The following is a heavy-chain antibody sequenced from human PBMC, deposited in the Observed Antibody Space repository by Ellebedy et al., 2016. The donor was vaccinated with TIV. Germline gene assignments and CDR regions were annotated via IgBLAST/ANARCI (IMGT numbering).Heavy chain of an antibody. J-gene: IGHJ4*02. CDR3: GRARDGRSEF. CDR2: TINKANSYTT. D-gene: IGHD1-26*01. CDR1: GFTFSDHY. Sequence: GESLKISCAASGFTFSDHYMDWVRQAPGKGLEWVGRTINKANSYTTDYAASVRGRFTISRDDSKSSLFLQMNSLKTEDTAVYYCGRARDGRSEFWGQGTLVTVSS. V-gene: IGHV3-72*01.